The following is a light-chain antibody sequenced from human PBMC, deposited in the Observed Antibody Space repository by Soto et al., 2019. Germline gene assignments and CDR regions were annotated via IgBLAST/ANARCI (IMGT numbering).Light chain of an antibody. J-gene: IGKJ4*01. CDR3: PRYADWPLP. CDR1: QGVGIP. CDR2: NAF. V-gene: IGKV3-15*01. Sequence: ELVMTQSPATLSLSPGEGVTLSCRASQGVGIPLSWYQQKPGQTPRLLIYNAFTSATGIPARFSGSVSWTEFTLTINSLQSEDSAVYYCPRYADWPLPLGGGTKVEGK.